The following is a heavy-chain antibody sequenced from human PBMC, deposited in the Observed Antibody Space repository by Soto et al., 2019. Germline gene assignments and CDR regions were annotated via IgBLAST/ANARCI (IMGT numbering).Heavy chain of an antibody. Sequence: GGSLRLSCAAFGFTVSSNYMTWVRLAPGKGLEWVSLVYSGGATHYAASVKGRFTISRDNSKNTLFLQMNSLRAEDTALYYCAKGAYYDFWSGYSAFDYWGQATLVTVSS. D-gene: IGHD3-3*01. CDR3: AKGAYYDFWSGYSAFDY. CDR1: GFTVSSNY. J-gene: IGHJ4*02. V-gene: IGHV3-53*01. CDR2: VYSGGAT.